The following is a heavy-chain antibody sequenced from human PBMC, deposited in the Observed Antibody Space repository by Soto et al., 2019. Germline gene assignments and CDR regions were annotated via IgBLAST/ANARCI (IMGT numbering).Heavy chain of an antibody. J-gene: IGHJ5*02. CDR2: INQGGRT. CDR3: ASSQRVFRWFGP. Sequence: QEHLQQWGAGLLKPTETLSLTCAVFGGSFSGHFWRWIRQSPGKGLGWMGEINQGGRTNCNPSLMSRVTMSLDAASSRCALNLTSVTAADTATYYCASSQRVFRWFGPWGQGPPVTVSS. V-gene: IGHV4-34*01. D-gene: IGHD2-8*01. CDR1: GGSFSGHF.